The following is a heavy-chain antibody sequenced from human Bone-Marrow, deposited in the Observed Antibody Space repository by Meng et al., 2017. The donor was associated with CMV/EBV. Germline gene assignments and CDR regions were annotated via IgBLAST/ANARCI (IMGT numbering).Heavy chain of an antibody. CDR2: IRYDGSDK. J-gene: IGHJ6*02. CDR1: GFTFSTYG. CDR3: AKSRVYFTSTTCVYGIGV. V-gene: IGHV3-30*02. Sequence: GESLKISCAASGFTFSTYGMHWVRQAPGKGLEWVTFIRYDGSDKSYIDSVKGRFTISRENSKNTLYLQISSLRAEDTAVYYRAKSRVYFTSTTCVYGIGVWGLGTTVTVSS. D-gene: IGHD2-2*01.